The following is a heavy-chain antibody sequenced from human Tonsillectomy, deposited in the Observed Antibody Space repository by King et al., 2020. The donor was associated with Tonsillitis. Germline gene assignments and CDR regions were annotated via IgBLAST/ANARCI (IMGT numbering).Heavy chain of an antibody. CDR2: ISSSSNYI. CDR1: GFTFSNYS. D-gene: IGHD3-22*01. V-gene: IGHV3-21*01. J-gene: IGHJ5*02. Sequence: VQLVESGGGLVKPGGSLRLSCTASGFTFSNYSMNWVRQAPGKGLEWVSSISSSSNYIYYADSVKGRFTISRDDAMNSLYLQINRLRAEDTAVYYCARDQTSYYYDTAADSIWFDPWRRGTLVTVSS. CDR3: ARDQTSYYYDTAADSIWFDP.